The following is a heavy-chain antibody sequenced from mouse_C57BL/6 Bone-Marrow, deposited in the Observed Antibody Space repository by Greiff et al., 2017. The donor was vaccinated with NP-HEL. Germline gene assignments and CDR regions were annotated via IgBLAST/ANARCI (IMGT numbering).Heavy chain of an antibody. Sequence: EVQLQQSGPVLVKPGASVKMSCKASGYTFTDYYMNWVKQSHGKSLEWIGVINPYNGGTSYNQKFKGKATLTVDKSSSTAYMERNSLTSEDSAVYYCASGGGAQATAMDYWGQGTSVTVSS. CDR3: ASGGGAQATAMDY. D-gene: IGHD3-2*02. J-gene: IGHJ4*01. V-gene: IGHV1-19*01. CDR2: INPYNGGT. CDR1: GYTFTDYY.